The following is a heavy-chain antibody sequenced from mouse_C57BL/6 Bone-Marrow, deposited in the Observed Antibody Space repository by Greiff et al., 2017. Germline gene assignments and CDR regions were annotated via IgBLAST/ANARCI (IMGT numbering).Heavy chain of an antibody. Sequence: VKLVESGAELARPGASVKLSCKASGYTFTSYGISWVKQRTGQGLEWIGEIYPRSGNTYYNEKFKGKATMTADKSSSTAYMVLRSLTSEDSAVYFCARAPAYYSNYLDYWGQGTTLTVSS. V-gene: IGHV1-81*01. J-gene: IGHJ2*01. CDR2: IYPRSGNT. CDR3: ARAPAYYSNYLDY. D-gene: IGHD2-5*01. CDR1: GYTFTSYG.